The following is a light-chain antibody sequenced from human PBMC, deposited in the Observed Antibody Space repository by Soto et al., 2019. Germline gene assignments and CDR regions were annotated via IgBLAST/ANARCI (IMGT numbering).Light chain of an antibody. Sequence: QSALTQPASVSGSPGQSITVSCTGTSSDVGLNYVSWYQQHAGKVPKLITYEVSNRPSGVSTRFSGSKSGNTASLTISGLQAEDEADYYCSSYTSSGVFGGGTKLTVL. CDR2: EVS. CDR3: SSYTSSGV. V-gene: IGLV2-14*01. J-gene: IGLJ3*02. CDR1: SSDVGLNY.